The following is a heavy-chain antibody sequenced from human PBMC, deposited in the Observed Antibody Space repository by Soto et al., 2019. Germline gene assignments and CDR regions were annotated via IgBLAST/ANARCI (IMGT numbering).Heavy chain of an antibody. CDR1: GYTFTSYW. V-gene: IGHV5-51*01. CDR2: IYTGDCDT. CDR3: ARRGLGSGYYFDY. Sequence: PGQSVKISGKGSGYTFTSYWIGWVRQMPGKGLEWMGIIYTGDCDTRYSRSFQGQVTISADKSISTAYLQWSSLKASDTAMYYCARRGLGSGYYFDYWGQGTLVTVSS. J-gene: IGHJ4*02. D-gene: IGHD3-3*01.